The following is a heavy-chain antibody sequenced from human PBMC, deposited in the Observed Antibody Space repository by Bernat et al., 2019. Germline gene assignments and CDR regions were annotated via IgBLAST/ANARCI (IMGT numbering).Heavy chain of an antibody. CDR1: GFTFSSLN. CDR2: ISSSGTYT. V-gene: IGHV3-21*01. CDR3: ARDQVTGDFDY. Sequence: EVQLVESGGGLVNPGGSLRLSCAASGFTFSSLNMNWVRQAPGKGLEWVSSISSSGTYTYYADSVKGRFTISRDNTKNSLYLQMNSLRAEDTAVYYCARDQVTGDFDYWGQGTLVTVSS. J-gene: IGHJ4*02. D-gene: IGHD5-18*01.